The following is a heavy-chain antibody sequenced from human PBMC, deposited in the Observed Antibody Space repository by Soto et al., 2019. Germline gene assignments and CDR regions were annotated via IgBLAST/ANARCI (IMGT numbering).Heavy chain of an antibody. J-gene: IGHJ3*02. CDR3: TTHMITFGGVIVNDWAAFDI. CDR1: GFTFSNAW. Sequence: GGSLRLSCAASGFTFSNAWMSWVRQAPGKGLEWVGRIKSKTDGGTTDYAAPVKGRFTISRDDSKNTLYLQMNSLKTEDTAVYYCTTHMITFGGVIVNDWAAFDIWGQGTMVTVSS. D-gene: IGHD3-16*02. V-gene: IGHV3-15*01. CDR2: IKSKTDGGTT.